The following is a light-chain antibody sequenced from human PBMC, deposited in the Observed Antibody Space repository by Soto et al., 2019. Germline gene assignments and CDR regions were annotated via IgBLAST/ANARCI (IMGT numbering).Light chain of an antibody. Sequence: DIVMTQSPLSLPVTPGEPASISCRSSQSLLQSNGYNYLDWYLQKPGQSPQLLIYLGSNRASGVPDRFSGSGSGTDFTLKISRVEAEDVGVYYCMQALQTPPTFGQGTKVDI. CDR3: MQALQTPPT. V-gene: IGKV2-28*01. CDR1: QSLLQSNGYNY. CDR2: LGS. J-gene: IGKJ1*01.